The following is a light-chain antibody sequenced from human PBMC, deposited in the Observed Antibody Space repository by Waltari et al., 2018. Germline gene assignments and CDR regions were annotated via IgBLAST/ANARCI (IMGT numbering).Light chain of an antibody. V-gene: IGKV3-15*01. J-gene: IGKJ5*01. CDR2: DAS. Sequence: EIVMTQSPATLSVSPGERATLSCRASQSVSSKLAWYQQKPGQGPRLLIYDASTRATGIPARFSGGGSGTEFTLTISSLQSEDFAVYFCQQYHNWPPITFGQGTRLEIK. CDR1: QSVSSK. CDR3: QQYHNWPPIT.